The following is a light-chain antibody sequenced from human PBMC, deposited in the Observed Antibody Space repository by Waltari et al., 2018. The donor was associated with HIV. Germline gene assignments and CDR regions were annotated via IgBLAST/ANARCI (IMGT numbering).Light chain of an antibody. Sequence: SYVLTQSPSVSVALGQTASIACGGNNIGSKSVHWYQQKPGQAPALVIWDDRDRPSGIPERFSGSNSGHTATLSIGRVEAGDEADYYCQVWESSSDHVVIGGGTKLTV. V-gene: IGLV3-21*02. CDR3: QVWESSSDHVV. CDR1: NIGSKS. CDR2: DDR. J-gene: IGLJ2*01.